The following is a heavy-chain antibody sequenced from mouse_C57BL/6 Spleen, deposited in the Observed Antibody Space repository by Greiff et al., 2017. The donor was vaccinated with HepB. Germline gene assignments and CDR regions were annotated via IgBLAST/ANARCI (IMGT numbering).Heavy chain of an antibody. CDR3: VRRKGLYDYAFAY. V-gene: IGHV10-1*01. D-gene: IGHD2-4*01. CDR1: GFSFNTYA. CDR2: IRSKSNNYAT. J-gene: IGHJ3*01. Sequence: EVMLVESGGGLVQPKGSLKLSCAASGFSFNTYAMNWVRQAPGKGLEWVARIRSKSNNYATYYADSVKDRFTISRDDSESMLYLQMNNLKTEDTAMYYCVRRKGLYDYAFAYWGQGTLVTVSA.